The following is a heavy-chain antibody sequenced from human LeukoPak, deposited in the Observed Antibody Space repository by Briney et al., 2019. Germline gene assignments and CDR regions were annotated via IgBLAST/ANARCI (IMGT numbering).Heavy chain of an antibody. CDR1: GGSISSYY. CDR3: ARVGDFWSGPDY. CDR2: IYYSGST. J-gene: IGHJ4*02. V-gene: IGHV4-59*01. Sequence: SETLSLTCTVSGGSISSYYWSWIRQPPGKGLEWIGYIYYSGSTNYNPSLKSRVTISVDTSKNQFSLKLSSVTAADTAVYYCARVGDFWSGPDYWGQGTLVTISS. D-gene: IGHD3-3*01.